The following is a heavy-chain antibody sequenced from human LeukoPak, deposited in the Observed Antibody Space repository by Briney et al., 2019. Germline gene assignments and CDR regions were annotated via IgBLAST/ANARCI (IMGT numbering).Heavy chain of an antibody. CDR1: GYTFTSYY. V-gene: IGHV1-46*01. D-gene: IGHD5-24*01. Sequence: AASVTVSFKASGYTFTSYYMHWVRPAPGQGLEWMGIINPSGGSTSYAQKFQGRVTMTRDTSTSTVYMELSSLRSEDTAVYYCARDRGAASRWLQLGVFDYWGQGTLVTVSS. CDR2: INPSGGST. J-gene: IGHJ4*02. CDR3: ARDRGAASRWLQLGVFDY.